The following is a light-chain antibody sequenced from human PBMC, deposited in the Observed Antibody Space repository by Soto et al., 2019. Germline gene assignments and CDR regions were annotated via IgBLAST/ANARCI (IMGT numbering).Light chain of an antibody. CDR3: QQRSNGRFT. CDR2: DAS. V-gene: IGKV3-11*01. CDR1: QSVSSY. Sequence: EIVLTQSPATLSLSPGERATLSCRASQSVSSYLAWYQQKPGQAPRLLIYDASNRATGIPARFSASGSGTDFTLTISSLEPEDFAVYYCQQRSNGRFTFDPGTKVDIK. J-gene: IGKJ3*01.